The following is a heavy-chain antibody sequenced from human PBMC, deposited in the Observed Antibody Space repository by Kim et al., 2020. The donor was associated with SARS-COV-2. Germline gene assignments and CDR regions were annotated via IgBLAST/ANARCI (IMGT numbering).Heavy chain of an antibody. CDR3: TRELTSVPFLGY. D-gene: IGHD2-2*01. CDR2: INVANGNT. CDR1: GYTFTTNA. Sequence: ASVKVSCKASGYTFTTNAMHWVRQATGQCLEWMGWINVANGNTKSSPKFQGKVTITRVTSARTVYLELSSLRSEDTAPYSCTRELTSVPFLGYLGQGTLV. V-gene: IGHV1-3*01. J-gene: IGHJ4*02.